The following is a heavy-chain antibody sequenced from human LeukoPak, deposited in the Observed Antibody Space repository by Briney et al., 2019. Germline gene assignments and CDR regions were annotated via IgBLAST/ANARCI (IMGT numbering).Heavy chain of an antibody. CDR3: AKLKWELLYYFDY. V-gene: IGHV3-23*01. D-gene: IGHD1-26*01. CDR1: GFTFSSYA. CDR2: ISGSGGST. J-gene: IGHJ4*02. Sequence: GASLRLSCAASGFTFSSYAMSWVRQAPGKGLEWVSAISGSGGSTYYADSVKGRFTISRDNSKNTPYLQMNSLRAEDTAVYYCAKLKWELLYYFDYWGQGTLVTVSS.